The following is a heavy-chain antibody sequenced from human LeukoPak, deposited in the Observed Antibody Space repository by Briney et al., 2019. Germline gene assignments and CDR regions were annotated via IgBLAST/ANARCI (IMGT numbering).Heavy chain of an antibody. CDR1: GYTFTSYY. CDR2: INPSGGST. Sequence: GASVKVPCKASGYTFTSYYMHWVRQAPGQGLEWMGIINPSGGSTSYAQKFQGRVTMTRDTSTSTVYMELSSLRSEDTAVYYCARDVGPSHDTLTGYYAFDYWGQGTLVTVSS. CDR3: ARDVGPSHDTLTGYYAFDY. D-gene: IGHD3-9*01. J-gene: IGHJ4*02. V-gene: IGHV1-46*01.